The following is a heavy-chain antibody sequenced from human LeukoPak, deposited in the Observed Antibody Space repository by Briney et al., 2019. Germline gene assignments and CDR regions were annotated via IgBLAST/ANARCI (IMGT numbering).Heavy chain of an antibody. J-gene: IGHJ4*02. Sequence: GGSLRLSCAASGFTFSSYSMNWVRQAPGKGLEWVSSISSSSSYIYYADSVKGRFTISRGNAKNSLYLQMNSLRDDDTAVYYCARAPYDSSGYSDYWGQGALVTVSS. CDR2: ISSSSSYI. D-gene: IGHD3-22*01. V-gene: IGHV3-21*01. CDR3: ARAPYDSSGYSDY. CDR1: GFTFSSYS.